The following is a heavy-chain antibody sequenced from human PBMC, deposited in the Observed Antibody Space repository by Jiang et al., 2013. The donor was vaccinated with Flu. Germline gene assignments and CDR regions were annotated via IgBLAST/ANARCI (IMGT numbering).Heavy chain of an antibody. D-gene: IGHD4-17*01. J-gene: IGHJ3*02. CDR2: IYYSGST. CDR1: GGSISSSSYY. CDR3: ARLEERTTTVTTWDAFDI. Sequence: GSGLVKPSETLSLTCTVSGGSISSSSYYWGWIRQPPGKGLEWIGSIYYSGSTYYNPSLKSRVTISVDTSKNQFSLKLSSVTAADTAVYYCARLEERTTTVTTWDAFDIWGQGTMVSVSS. V-gene: IGHV4-39*01.